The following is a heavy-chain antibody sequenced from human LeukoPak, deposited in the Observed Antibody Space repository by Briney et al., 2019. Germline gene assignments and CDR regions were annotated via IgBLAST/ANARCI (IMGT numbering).Heavy chain of an antibody. V-gene: IGHV4-61*02. CDR1: GGSISSGSYY. CDR2: IYTSGST. J-gene: IGHJ3*02. D-gene: IGHD3-3*01. CDR3: ARDLYLRFLEWSDAFDI. Sequence: SETLSLTCTVSGGSISSGSYYWSWIRQPAGKGLEWVGRIYTSGSTNYNPSLKSRVTISVDTSKNQFSLKLSSVTAADTAVYYCARDLYLRFLEWSDAFDIWGQGTMVTVSS.